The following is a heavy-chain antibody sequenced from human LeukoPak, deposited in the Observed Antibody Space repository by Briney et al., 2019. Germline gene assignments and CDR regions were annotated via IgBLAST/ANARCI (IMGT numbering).Heavy chain of an antibody. Sequence: PSETLSLTCAVYGGSFSGYYWSWIRQPPGKGLEWIGYIYYSGNTNYNPSLKTRVTISVDTSKNQFSLRLTSVTAADTAVYYCARGDGSGSYIYWGQGTLVTVSS. CDR2: IYYSGNT. J-gene: IGHJ4*02. CDR3: ARGDGSGSYIY. V-gene: IGHV4-59*01. CDR1: GGSFSGYY. D-gene: IGHD3-10*01.